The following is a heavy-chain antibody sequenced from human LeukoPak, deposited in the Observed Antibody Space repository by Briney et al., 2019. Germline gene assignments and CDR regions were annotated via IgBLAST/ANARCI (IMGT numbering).Heavy chain of an antibody. Sequence: SETLSLTCAVYGGPFSGYYWSWIRQPPGKGLEWIGEINHSGSTNYNPSLKSRVTISVDTSKNQFSLKLSSVTAADTAVYYCARGRVAGKPNDYWGQGTLVTVSS. CDR2: INHSGST. CDR3: ARGRVAGKPNDY. D-gene: IGHD6-19*01. CDR1: GGPFSGYY. J-gene: IGHJ4*02. V-gene: IGHV4-34*01.